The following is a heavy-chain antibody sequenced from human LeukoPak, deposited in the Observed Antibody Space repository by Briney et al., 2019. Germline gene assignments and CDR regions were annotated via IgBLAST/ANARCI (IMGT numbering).Heavy chain of an antibody. CDR2: ISSSSSYI. D-gene: IGHD3-16*02. CDR1: GFTFSSYS. Sequence: GGSLRLSCAASGFTFSSYSMNWVRQAPGKGLEWVSSISSSSSYIYYADSVKGRFTISRDNAKNSLYLQMNSLRTEDTAVYYCAIGDGLGELSSSFDHWGQGTLVTVSS. J-gene: IGHJ4*02. CDR3: AIGDGLGELSSSFDH. V-gene: IGHV3-21*01.